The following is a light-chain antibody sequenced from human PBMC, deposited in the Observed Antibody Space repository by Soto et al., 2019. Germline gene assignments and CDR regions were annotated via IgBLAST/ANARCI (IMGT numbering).Light chain of an antibody. J-gene: IGLJ3*02. Sequence: QPVLTQPASVSGSPGQSITISCTGTSSDLGGYKYVSWYQHHPGKAPKLIIYEVTNRPSGVSSRFSGSKSGNTPSLTISGLQAEDEADYYCSTYTSTNTWVFGGGTKLTVL. CDR2: EVT. V-gene: IGLV2-14*01. CDR3: STYTSTNTWV. CDR1: SSDLGGYKY.